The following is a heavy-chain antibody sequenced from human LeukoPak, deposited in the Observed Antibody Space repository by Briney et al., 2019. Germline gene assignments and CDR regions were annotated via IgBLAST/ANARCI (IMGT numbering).Heavy chain of an antibody. J-gene: IGHJ5*02. CDR2: ISGSGGST. CDR1: GFTFSSYS. CDR3: ARSDWFDP. Sequence: GGSLRLSCAASGFTFSSYSMNWVRQAPGKGLEWVSAISGSGGSTYYADSVKGRFTIPSDNAKNMLYLQMNSLRAEDTAVYYCARSDWFDPWGQGTLVIVSS. V-gene: IGHV3-21*01.